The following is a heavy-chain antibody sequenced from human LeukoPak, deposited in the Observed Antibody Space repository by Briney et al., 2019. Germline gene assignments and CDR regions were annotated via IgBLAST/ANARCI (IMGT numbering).Heavy chain of an antibody. J-gene: IGHJ5*02. D-gene: IGHD3-3*01. CDR2: IIPIFGTA. CDR3: ARLRGPTITIFGVVPRWFDP. V-gene: IGHV1-69*13. CDR1: GGTFSSYA. Sequence: SVKVSCKASGGTFSSYAISWVRQAPGQGLEWMGGIIPIFGTANYAQKFQGRVTITADESTSTAYMELSNLRSEDTAVYYCARLRGPTITIFGVVPRWFDPWGREPWSPSPQ.